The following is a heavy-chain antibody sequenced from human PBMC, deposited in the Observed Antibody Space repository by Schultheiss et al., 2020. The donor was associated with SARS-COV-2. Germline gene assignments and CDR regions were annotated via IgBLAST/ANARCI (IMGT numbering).Heavy chain of an antibody. J-gene: IGHJ4*02. CDR2: ISYDGSNK. V-gene: IGHV3-33*05. CDR1: GFTFSSYG. D-gene: IGHD3-22*01. Sequence: GGSLRLSCAASGFTFSSYGMHWVRQAPGKGLEWVAVISYDGSNKYYADSVKGRFTISRDNAKNSLYLQMNSLRAEDTAVYYCARRGYYDSSGYYYYFDYWGQGTLVTVSS. CDR3: ARRGYYDSSGYYYYFDY.